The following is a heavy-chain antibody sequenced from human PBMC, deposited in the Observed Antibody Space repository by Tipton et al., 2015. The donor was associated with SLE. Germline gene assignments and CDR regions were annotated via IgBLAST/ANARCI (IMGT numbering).Heavy chain of an antibody. Sequence: TLSLTCTVSGDSISSSNYYWGWIRQPPGKGLEWIGNIYYSGSTYYNPSLKSRVTISVDTSKNQFSLKLNSVTAADTAVYYCARRGGGRRGRRGGFLDYWGQGTLVTVSS. CDR3: ARRGGGRRGRRGGFLDY. V-gene: IGHV4-39*01. J-gene: IGHJ4*02. D-gene: IGHD3-16*01. CDR1: GDSISSSNYY. CDR2: IYYSGST.